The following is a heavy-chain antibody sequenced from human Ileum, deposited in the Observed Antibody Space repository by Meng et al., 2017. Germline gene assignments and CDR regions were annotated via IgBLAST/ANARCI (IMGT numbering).Heavy chain of an antibody. CDR2: IYWDDDT. Sequence: QTTCTESGPTLVKPTQTLPLTCTVSGFSVSTDGVGVGWIRQPPGKAPEWLALIYWDDDTRYSPSLRHRLTITKDTSKNQVVLTMTDMDPVDTGRYYCAHKREETTVNYFDFWGQGTLVTVSS. J-gene: IGHJ4*02. D-gene: IGHD4-11*01. CDR3: AHKREETTVNYFDF. V-gene: IGHV2-5*02. CDR1: GFSVSTDGVG.